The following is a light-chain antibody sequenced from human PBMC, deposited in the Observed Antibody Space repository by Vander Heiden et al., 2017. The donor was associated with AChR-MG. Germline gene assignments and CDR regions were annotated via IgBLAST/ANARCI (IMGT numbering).Light chain of an antibody. J-gene: IGKJ1*01. CDR1: QGIGNS. CDR2: AAS. V-gene: IGKV1-27*01. CDR3: QKDDGAPRT. Sequence: DIQMTQSPSSLSASVGDRVTITCRASQGIGNSLAWYQQRPGKVPSLLVYAASTLQSGVPSRFSGSGSGTYFTLTIIILHPADVATYYCQKDDGAPRTFGQGTRVEIK.